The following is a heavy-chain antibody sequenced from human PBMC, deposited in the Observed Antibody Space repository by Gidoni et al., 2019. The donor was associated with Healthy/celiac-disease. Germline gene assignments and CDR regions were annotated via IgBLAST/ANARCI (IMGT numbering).Heavy chain of an antibody. CDR3: ARSHQLAVGEFDY. J-gene: IGHJ4*02. CDR1: GGTFSSYA. V-gene: IGHV1-69*01. CDR2: IIPIFGTA. D-gene: IGHD1-1*01. Sequence: QVQLVQSGAEVKKPGSSVTVSCKASGGTFSSYAISWVRQAPGQGLEWMGWIIPIFGTANYAQKFQGRVTITADESTSTAYMELSSLRSEDTAVYYCARSHQLAVGEFDYWGQGTLVTVSS.